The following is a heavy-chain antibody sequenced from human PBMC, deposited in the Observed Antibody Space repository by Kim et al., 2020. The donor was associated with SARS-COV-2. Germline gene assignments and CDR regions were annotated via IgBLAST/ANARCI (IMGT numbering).Heavy chain of an antibody. CDR3: VKVRITTPEFDF. Sequence: DADSVRSRFTISRDNSKSTVYLQMNSLRGDDTALYYCVKVRITTPEFDFWGLGTLVTVSS. V-gene: IGHV3-30-3*02. D-gene: IGHD3-22*01. J-gene: IGHJ4*01.